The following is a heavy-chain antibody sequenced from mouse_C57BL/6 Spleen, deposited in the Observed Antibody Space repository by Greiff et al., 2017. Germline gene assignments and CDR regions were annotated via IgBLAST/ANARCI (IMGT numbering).Heavy chain of an antibody. CDR2: SRNKANDYTT. J-gene: IGHJ4*01. CDR1: GFTFSDFY. D-gene: IGHD2-3*01. CDR3: ARDHDGYFYAMDH. V-gene: IGHV7-1*01. Sequence: EVKLMESGGGLVQSGRSLRLSCATSGFTFSDFYMEWVRQAPGKGLEWIAASRNKANDYTTEYSASVKGRFIVSRDTSQSILYLQMNALRAEDTAIYYCARDHDGYFYAMDHWGQGTSVTVSS.